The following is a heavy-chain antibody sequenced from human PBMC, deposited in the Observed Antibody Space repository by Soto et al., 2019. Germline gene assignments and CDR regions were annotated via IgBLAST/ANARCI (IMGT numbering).Heavy chain of an antibody. CDR1: GGSIGSGDYY. CDR3: ARGLSTTIIRPNYYFDY. J-gene: IGHJ4*02. Sequence: SETLSLTCTVSGGSIGSGDYYWSWIRQPPGKGLEWIGYIYHSGTTHYNPSLKSRVTISVDTSKIQFALKLNSVTAADTAVYYCARGLSTTIIRPNYYFDYWGQGTLVTVSS. D-gene: IGHD4-4*01. V-gene: IGHV4-30-4*01. CDR2: IYHSGTT.